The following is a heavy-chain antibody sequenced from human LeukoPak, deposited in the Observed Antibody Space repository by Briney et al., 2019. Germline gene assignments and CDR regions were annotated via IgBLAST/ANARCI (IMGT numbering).Heavy chain of an antibody. V-gene: IGHV3-74*01. J-gene: IGHJ4*02. D-gene: IGHD1-7*01. CDR3: TRGTTGGFD. Sequence: PGGSLRLSCAASGFTFSSYWMHWVRQAPGKGLVWVSRINRDGSSTSYADSVRGRITISRDNAGNTLSLQMNSLRAEDTAVYYCTRGTTGGFDWGQGTLITVSS. CDR1: GFTFSSYW. CDR2: INRDGSST.